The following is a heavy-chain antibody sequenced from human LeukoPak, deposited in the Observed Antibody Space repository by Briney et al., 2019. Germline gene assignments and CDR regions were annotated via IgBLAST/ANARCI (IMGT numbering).Heavy chain of an antibody. CDR1: GFTFCDYA. J-gene: IGHJ4*02. CDR3: TRDLRWLAYDY. Sequence: GRYLRLSCTTSGFTFCDYAMSWVRQAPGKGLEWVGFIRSKAYGGTTEYAASVKGRFTISRDDSKSIAYLQMNSLKTEDTAVYYCTRDLRWLAYDYWGQGTLVTVSS. D-gene: IGHD6-19*01. CDR2: IRSKAYGGTT. V-gene: IGHV3-49*04.